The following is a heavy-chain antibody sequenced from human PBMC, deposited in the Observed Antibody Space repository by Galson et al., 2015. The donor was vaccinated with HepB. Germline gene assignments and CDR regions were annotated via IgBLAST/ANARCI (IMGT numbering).Heavy chain of an antibody. CDR3: AKIITFMTDYYDSSGYYSH. CDR1: GFIFDHYA. V-gene: IGHV3-9*01. J-gene: IGHJ4*02. Sequence: SLRLSCAASGFIFDHYAIHWVRQGPGKGLEWVSGISWNSGSIGYADSVKGRFTISRDNAKNSLYLQMNSLGAEDTALYFCAKIITFMTDYYDSSGYYSHWGQGTLVTVSS. CDR2: ISWNSGSI. D-gene: IGHD3-22*01.